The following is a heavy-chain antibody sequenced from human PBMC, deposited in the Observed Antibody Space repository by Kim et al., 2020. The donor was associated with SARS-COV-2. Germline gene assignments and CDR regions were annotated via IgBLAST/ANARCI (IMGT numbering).Heavy chain of an antibody. Sequence: SVKGRFTISRDNSKNTLYLQMNSLRAEDTAVYYCAKSGYPYGDYRYYFDYWGQGTLVTVSS. V-gene: IGHV3-23*01. J-gene: IGHJ4*02. D-gene: IGHD4-17*01. CDR3: AKSGYPYGDYRYYFDY.